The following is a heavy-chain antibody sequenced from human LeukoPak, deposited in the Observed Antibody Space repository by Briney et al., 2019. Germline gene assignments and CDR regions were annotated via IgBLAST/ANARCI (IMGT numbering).Heavy chain of an antibody. V-gene: IGHV3-23*01. D-gene: IGHD1-26*01. CDR3: ASRSYYDLDYFDY. CDR2: ITTSGGST. Sequence: GGSLRLSCAASVVTVSSDYMSWGRQAPGKGLEWVSTITTSGGSTYYADSVKGRFTISRDNSKNTLYLQMNSLRAEDTAVYYCASRSYYDLDYFDYWGQGTLVTVSS. CDR1: VVTVSSDY. J-gene: IGHJ4*02.